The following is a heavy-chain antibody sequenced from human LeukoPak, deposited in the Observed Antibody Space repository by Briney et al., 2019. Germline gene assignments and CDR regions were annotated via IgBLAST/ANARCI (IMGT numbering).Heavy chain of an antibody. CDR2: IYYSGST. J-gene: IGHJ4*02. D-gene: IGHD1-1*01. CDR3: ARSIGATEATSFDY. CDR1: GGSISSYY. Sequence: SETLSLTCTVSGGSISSYYWSWIRQPPGKGLEWIGYIYYSGSTNYNPSLKSRVTISVDTSKNQFSLRLSSVTAADTALYYCARSIGATEATSFDYWGQGTLVSVSS. V-gene: IGHV4-59*08.